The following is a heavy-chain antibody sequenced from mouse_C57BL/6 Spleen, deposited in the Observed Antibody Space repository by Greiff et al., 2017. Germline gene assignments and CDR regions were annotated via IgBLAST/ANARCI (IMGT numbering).Heavy chain of an antibody. J-gene: IGHJ2*01. Sequence: DVQLVESGGGLVKPGGSLKLSCAASGFTFSSYAMSWVRQTPEKRLEWVATISAGGSYTYYPDNVKGRFTISRDNAKNNLYLQMSHLKSEDTAMYYCARDPTKGYFDYWGQGTTLTVSS. V-gene: IGHV5-4*01. CDR3: ARDPTKGYFDY. CDR2: ISAGGSYT. D-gene: IGHD2-14*01. CDR1: GFTFSSYA.